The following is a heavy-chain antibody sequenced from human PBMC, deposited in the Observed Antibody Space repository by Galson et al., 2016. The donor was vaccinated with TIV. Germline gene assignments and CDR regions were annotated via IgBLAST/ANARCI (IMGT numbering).Heavy chain of an antibody. CDR2: IDPTDSCT. Sequence: QSGAEVKKPGEPLRISCKGSGYRFTSYWINWVRQMPGKGLEWMGRIDPTDSCTNYSPSFQGHVTISADKSSTTAYLQWSSLEASDTAMYYCASGVSSGSAGLDPWGPGTPVTVSS. CDR3: ASGVSSGSAGLDP. D-gene: IGHD3-10*01. CDR1: GYRFTSYW. V-gene: IGHV5-10-1*01. J-gene: IGHJ5*02.